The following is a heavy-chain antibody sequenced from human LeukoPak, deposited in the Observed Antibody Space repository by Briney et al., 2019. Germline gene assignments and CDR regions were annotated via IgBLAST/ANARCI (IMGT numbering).Heavy chain of an antibody. CDR1: GGSISSGGYY. V-gene: IGHV4-31*03. Sequence: SETLFLTCTVSGGSISSGGYYWSWIRQHPGKGLEWIGYIYYSGSTYYNPSLKSRVTISVDTSKNQFSLKLSSVTAADTAVYYCARDIRVYCGGDCYPTNYYYYGMDAWGQGTTVTVSS. CDR3: ARDIRVYCGGDCYPTNYYYYGMDA. CDR2: IYYSGST. D-gene: IGHD2-21*02. J-gene: IGHJ6*02.